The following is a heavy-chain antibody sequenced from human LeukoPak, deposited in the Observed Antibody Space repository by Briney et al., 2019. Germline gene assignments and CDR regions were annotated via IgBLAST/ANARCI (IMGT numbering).Heavy chain of an antibody. CDR1: GGSISSGSYY. J-gene: IGHJ5*02. D-gene: IGHD2-8*01. V-gene: IGHV4-31*03. Sequence: SQTLSLTCTVSGGSISSGSYYWSWLRQHPGKGLEWIGYIYHSSSTYYNPSLKSRVTISVDTSENQFSLKLTSVTAADTAVYYCARVVGGYCANGVCHSWFDPWGEGTLVTVSS. CDR3: ARVVGGYCANGVCHSWFDP. CDR2: IYHSSST.